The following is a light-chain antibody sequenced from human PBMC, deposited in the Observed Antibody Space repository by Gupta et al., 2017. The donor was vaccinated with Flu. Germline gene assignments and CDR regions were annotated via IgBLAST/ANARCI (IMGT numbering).Light chain of an antibody. CDR3: QQDNNWPFT. J-gene: IGKJ3*01. CDR2: GAS. CDR1: QSVSSN. Sequence: PATLSVSPGERATLSCRASQSVSSNLAWYQQKPGQAPRLLIYGASTRATGTPARFSGSGSGAEFTLTISSLQSEDFAVYYCQQDNNWPFTFGHGTKVDIK. V-gene: IGKV3-15*01.